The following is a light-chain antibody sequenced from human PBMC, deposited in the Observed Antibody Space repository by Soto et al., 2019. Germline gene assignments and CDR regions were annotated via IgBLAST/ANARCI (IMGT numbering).Light chain of an antibody. CDR2: AAA. J-gene: IGKJ1*01. CDR3: QCYDNFRT. V-gene: IGKV3-20*01. Sequence: IVLTQPTGTLSFSRWERATLSCRASQSVRSNFLAWDQQKPGQAPRLHIYAAANRATGITDRFSGSGSGTDFTLTTTRLEPEYFALYNCQCYDNFRTLGQGTKV. CDR1: QSVRSNF.